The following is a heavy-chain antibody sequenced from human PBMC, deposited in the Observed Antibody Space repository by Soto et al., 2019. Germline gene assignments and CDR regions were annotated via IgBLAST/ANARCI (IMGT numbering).Heavy chain of an antibody. V-gene: IGHV1-18*01. CDR3: VRDFLHYDVSTGSYSACFDP. CDR2: ISAYDGDR. J-gene: IGHJ5*02. D-gene: IGHD3-9*01. Sequence: QIQMVQSGGEVKKPGASVKVSCKASGYALSSYGTSWVRQAPGQWPEWLGWISAYDGDRNYGQDFQGRLTMTTDTSTSTAYMELRSRGSADKAVYYGVRDFLHYDVSTGSYSACFDPWGQGTLVTVSS. CDR1: GYALSSYG.